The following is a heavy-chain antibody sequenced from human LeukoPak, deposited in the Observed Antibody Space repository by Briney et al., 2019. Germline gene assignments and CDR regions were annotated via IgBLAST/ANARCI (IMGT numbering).Heavy chain of an antibody. J-gene: IGHJ4*02. Sequence: GRSLRLSCAASGFTFSSHAMSCDRPAPKNGLEWVSSISTSGGSTNYADSVKGRLTISRDNSKHTLYLQMNSLRAEHTAIYYCAKEDRSGSYYYFDYWGQGTLVTVSS. V-gene: IGHV3-23*01. CDR3: AKEDRSGSYYYFDY. D-gene: IGHD1-26*01. CDR2: ISTSGGST. CDR1: GFTFSSHA.